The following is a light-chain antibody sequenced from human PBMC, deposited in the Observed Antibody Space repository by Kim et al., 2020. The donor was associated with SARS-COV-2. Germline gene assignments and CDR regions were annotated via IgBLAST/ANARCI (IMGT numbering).Light chain of an antibody. CDR2: TDD. J-gene: IGLJ1*01. CDR1: SSNIGSNL. CDR3: AAWDDSLNGRV. Sequence: QSVLTQPPSASGTPGQRVTISCSGSSSNIGSNLVNWYQQLPGTAPKLLIYTDDRRPSGVPDRFSGSKSGTSASLAISGLQSEDEADYYCAAWDDSLNGRVFGTGTQLTVL. V-gene: IGLV1-44*01.